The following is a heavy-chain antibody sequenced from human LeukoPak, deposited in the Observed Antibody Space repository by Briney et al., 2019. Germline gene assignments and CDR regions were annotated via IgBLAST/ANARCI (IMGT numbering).Heavy chain of an antibody. Sequence: GASVKVSCKASGYTFTSYAMHWVRQAPGQRHEWMGWINAGNGNTKYSQKFQGRVTITRDTSASIAYMELSSLRSEDTAVYYCASPVANSYGFDYWGQGTLVTVSS. CDR3: ASPVANSYGFDY. D-gene: IGHD5-18*01. CDR1: GYTFTSYA. CDR2: INAGNGNT. J-gene: IGHJ4*02. V-gene: IGHV1-3*01.